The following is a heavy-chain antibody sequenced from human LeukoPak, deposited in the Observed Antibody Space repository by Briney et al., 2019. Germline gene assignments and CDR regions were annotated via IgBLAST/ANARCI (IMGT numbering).Heavy chain of an antibody. CDR1: GYTFTGYY. V-gene: IGHV1-2*06. D-gene: IGHD3-22*01. CDR3: ARARYYYDSCGSFALDY. Sequence: GASVTVSCTASGYTFTGYYMHWVRQAPGQGLEWMGRINPNSGGTNYAQRFQGRVTMTRDTSISTAYMELGRLRSDDTAVYYCARARYYYDSCGSFALDYWGQGTLVTVSS. J-gene: IGHJ4*02. CDR2: INPNSGGT.